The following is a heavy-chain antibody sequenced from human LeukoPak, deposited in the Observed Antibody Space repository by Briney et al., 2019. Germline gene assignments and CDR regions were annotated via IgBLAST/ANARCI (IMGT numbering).Heavy chain of an antibody. CDR3: AKDLDFWSGYFQGAFDI. CDR1: GFTFSDYY. D-gene: IGHD3-3*01. Sequence: GGSLRLSCAASGFTFSDYYMSWIRQAPGKGLEWVSRINTDGSITTYADSVKGRFTISRDNAKNTLYLQMNSLRAEDTAVYYCAKDLDFWSGYFQGAFDIWGQGTMVTVSS. J-gene: IGHJ3*02. V-gene: IGHV3-74*01. CDR2: INTDGSIT.